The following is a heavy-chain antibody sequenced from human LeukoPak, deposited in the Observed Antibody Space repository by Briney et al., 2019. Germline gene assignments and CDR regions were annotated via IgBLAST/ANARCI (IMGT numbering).Heavy chain of an antibody. J-gene: IGHJ4*01. CDR2: INPSSGAT. V-gene: IGHV1-2*02. CDR1: GYAFTDYY. Sequence: VASVKVSCKASGYAFTDYYMHWVRQAPGQGLEWMGWINPSSGATNYAQKFQGRVTMTRDTSISTAYMELSRLRSDDTAVFYCARWSGSSGNWGHGILVTVSS. D-gene: IGHD1-26*01. CDR3: ARWSGSSGN.